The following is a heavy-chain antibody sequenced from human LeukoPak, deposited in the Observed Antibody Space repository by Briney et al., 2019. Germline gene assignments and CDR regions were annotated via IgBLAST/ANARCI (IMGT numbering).Heavy chain of an antibody. V-gene: IGHV3-30*02. Sequence: GRSLRLSCAASGFTFSSYGMHWVRQAPGKGLEWVAFIRYVESNRYYADSVKGRFTISRDNSKNTLYLQMNSLRAEGAAVYYCAKDLPHITIFGALHYWGQGTLVTVSS. CDR2: IRYVESNR. CDR1: GFTFSSYG. CDR3: AKDLPHITIFGALHY. D-gene: IGHD3-3*01. J-gene: IGHJ4*02.